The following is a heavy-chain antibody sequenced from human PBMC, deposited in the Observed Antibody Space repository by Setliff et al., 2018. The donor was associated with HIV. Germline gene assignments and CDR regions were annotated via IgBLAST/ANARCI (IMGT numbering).Heavy chain of an antibody. D-gene: IGHD2-21*01. CDR2: IYSGSGST. CDR1: GFTFGSYT. J-gene: IGHJ4*02. Sequence: GGSLRLSCEASGFTFGSYTMSWVRQAPGKGLEWLSVIYSGSGSTKYADSVKGRFTISRDNAKNSLYLQMDNLRAEDSGVYYCARDLNGGDFDYWGQGTLVTVSS. V-gene: IGHV3-23*03. CDR3: ARDLNGGDFDY.